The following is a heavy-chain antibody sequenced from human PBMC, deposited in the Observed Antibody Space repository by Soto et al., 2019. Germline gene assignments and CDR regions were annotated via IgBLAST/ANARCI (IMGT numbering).Heavy chain of an antibody. CDR2: VSGSGGST. Sequence: VQLLESGGGLVQPGGSLRLSCAASRFTFSSYAMSWVRQAQEKGLEWVSVVSGSGGSTYYADSVKGRFTISRDNSKNTLYLQMNSLRAEDTAVYYCAKGGGGYCSDGSCFCVAWGQGTLVTVSS. CDR1: RFTFSSYA. D-gene: IGHD2-15*01. J-gene: IGHJ5*02. CDR3: AKGGGGYCSDGSCFCVA. V-gene: IGHV3-23*01.